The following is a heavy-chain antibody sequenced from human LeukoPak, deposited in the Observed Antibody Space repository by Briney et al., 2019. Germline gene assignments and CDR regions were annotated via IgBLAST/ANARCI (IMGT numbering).Heavy chain of an antibody. CDR2: ISGSGGST. V-gene: IGHV3-23*01. J-gene: IGHJ6*02. Sequence: GGSLRLSRAASGFTFSSYAMSWVRQAPGKGLEWVSAISGSGGSTYYADSVKGRFTISRDNSKNTLYLQMNSLRAEDTAVYYCAKEGNVHYYYGMDVWGQGTTVTVSS. CDR1: GFTFSSYA. D-gene: IGHD6-6*01. CDR3: AKEGNVHYYYGMDV.